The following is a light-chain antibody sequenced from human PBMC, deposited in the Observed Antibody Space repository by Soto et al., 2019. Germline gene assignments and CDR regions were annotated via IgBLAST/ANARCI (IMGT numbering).Light chain of an antibody. CDR3: QQYNNWPL. V-gene: IGKV3D-15*01. J-gene: IGKJ4*01. CDR1: QSVRSN. Sequence: EIGLTQSPATLSVSPGERATLSCRASQSVRSNLAWYQQKPGQAPRLLIYGASTRATGIPARFSGSGSGTDFTLTISSLQSEDFAVYYCQQYNNWPLFGGGTKVEIK. CDR2: GAS.